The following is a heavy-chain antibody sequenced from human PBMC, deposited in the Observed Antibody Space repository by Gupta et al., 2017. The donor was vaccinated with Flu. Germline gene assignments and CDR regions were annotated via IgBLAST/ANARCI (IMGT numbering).Heavy chain of an antibody. J-gene: IGHJ4*02. Sequence: EVQLLESGGGLVLPGGSLRLSCAASGFTFSSYAMSWVRQAPGKGLEWVSAISGSGGSTYYADSVKGRFTISRDNSKNTLYLQMNSLRAEDTAVYYCAKNSFFYGSYRRGVEYYFDYWGQGTLVTVSS. D-gene: IGHD1-26*01. CDR3: AKNSFFYGSYRRGVEYYFDY. V-gene: IGHV3-23*01. CDR2: ISGSGGST. CDR1: GFTFSSYA.